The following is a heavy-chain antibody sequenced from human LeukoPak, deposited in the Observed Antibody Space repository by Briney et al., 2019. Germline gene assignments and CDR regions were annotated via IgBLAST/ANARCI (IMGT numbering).Heavy chain of an antibody. D-gene: IGHD6-13*01. CDR2: IYYSGST. CDR1: GITFSDYY. Sequence: LRLSCAASGITFSDYYMSWIRQPPGKRLEWIGYIYYSGSTNYNPSLKSRVTISVDTSKNQFSLKLSSVTAADTAVYYCARLVGSSSYYFDYWGQGTLVTVSS. CDR3: ARLVGSSSYYFDY. J-gene: IGHJ4*02. V-gene: IGHV4-59*01.